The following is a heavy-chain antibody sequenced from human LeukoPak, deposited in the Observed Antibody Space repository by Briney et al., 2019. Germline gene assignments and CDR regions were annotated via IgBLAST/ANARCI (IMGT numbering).Heavy chain of an antibody. CDR2: INHSGST. V-gene: IGHV4-34*01. J-gene: IGHJ4*02. CDR3: ARSGRRAAAGTLNY. CDR1: GGSFSGYY. Sequence: LETLSLTCAVYGGSFSGYYWSWIRQPPGKGLEWIGEINHSGSTNYNPSLKSRVTISVDTSKNQFSLKLSSVTAADTAVYYCARSGRRAAAGTLNYWGQGTLVTVSS. D-gene: IGHD6-13*01.